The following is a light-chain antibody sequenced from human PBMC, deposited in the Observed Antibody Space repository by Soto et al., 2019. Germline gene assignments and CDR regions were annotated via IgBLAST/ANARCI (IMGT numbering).Light chain of an antibody. CDR2: AAS. CDR3: QQSNIYPWT. J-gene: IGKJ1*01. CDR1: QGIRSW. Sequence: DIQMTQSPSSVSASVGDRVTITCRASQGIRSWLAWYQQKPGKAPKLLIYAASNLQSGVPSRFSGSGSGTDFTLTISSLQPDDFATYYCQQSNIYPWTFGQGTKVEIK. V-gene: IGKV1-12*01.